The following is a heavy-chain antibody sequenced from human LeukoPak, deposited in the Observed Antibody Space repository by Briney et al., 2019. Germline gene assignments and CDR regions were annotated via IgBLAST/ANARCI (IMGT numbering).Heavy chain of an antibody. CDR1: GYTFTGYY. J-gene: IGHJ4*02. CDR3: ATDDLSGSYYNYFDY. D-gene: IGHD1-26*01. V-gene: IGHV1-69*13. Sequence: GASVKVSCKASGYTFTGYYMHWVRQAPGQGLEWMGGIIPIFGTANYAQKFQGRVTITADESTSTAYMELSSLRSEDTAVYYCATDDLSGSYYNYFDYWGQGTLVTVSS. CDR2: IIPIFGTA.